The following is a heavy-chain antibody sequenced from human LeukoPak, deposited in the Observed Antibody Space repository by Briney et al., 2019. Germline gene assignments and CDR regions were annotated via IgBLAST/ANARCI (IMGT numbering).Heavy chain of an antibody. Sequence: GSLRRSCAASGFTFSSYALSWVRQAPGKGLEWVSLIIDDGHTTSYADSVKGRFTISRDNSKNTLFLPMNGLRAEDTAVYYCAKYGGHPLPHYSLDYWGQGTQVTVSS. CDR2: IIDDGHTT. CDR3: AKYGGHPLPHYSLDY. D-gene: IGHD2-15*01. J-gene: IGHJ4*02. CDR1: GFTFSSYA. V-gene: IGHV3-23*01.